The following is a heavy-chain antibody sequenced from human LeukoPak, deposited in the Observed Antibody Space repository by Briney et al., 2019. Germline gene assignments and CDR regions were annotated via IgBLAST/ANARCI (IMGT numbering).Heavy chain of an antibody. Sequence: GGSLRLSCAASGFTFSTYYMHWVRQAPGKGLVWVARINADGSNTNYADSVKGRFTLSRDNAKNTLYLQMNSLRAEDTAVYYCARSLWGSYSDFWGQGTLVTVSS. J-gene: IGHJ4*02. D-gene: IGHD3-16*01. CDR1: GFTFSTYY. CDR3: ARSLWGSYSDF. CDR2: INADGSNT. V-gene: IGHV3-74*01.